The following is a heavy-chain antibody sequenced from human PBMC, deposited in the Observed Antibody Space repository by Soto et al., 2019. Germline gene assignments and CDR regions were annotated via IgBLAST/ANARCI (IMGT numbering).Heavy chain of an antibody. CDR3: ARGGKGGSNFYGLDV. V-gene: IGHV5-51*01. CDR1: GYRFTTYW. J-gene: IGHJ6*02. CDR2: SYPGDSDS. D-gene: IGHD1-26*01. Sequence: GESLKISCQASGYRFTTYWIGRVRQMPGKGLEWMGISYPGDSDSTYSPSFQGQVTISGDKSISAAYLQWSSLKASDTAIYYCARGGKGGSNFYGLDVWGQGTTVTVSS.